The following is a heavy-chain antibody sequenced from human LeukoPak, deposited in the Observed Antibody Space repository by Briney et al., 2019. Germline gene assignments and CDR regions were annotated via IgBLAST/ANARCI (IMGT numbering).Heavy chain of an antibody. CDR2: ISSSSTYI. CDR1: GFSFSTYY. CDR3: ARENHGSFDY. Sequence: KSGGSLRLSCAASGFSFSTYYVNWVRQAPGKGLEWVSCISSSSTYIYYADSVRGRFAISRDNAKNSLYLQMNSLRAEDTAVYYCARENHGSFDYWGQGSLVTVSS. D-gene: IGHD1-14*01. V-gene: IGHV3-21*01. J-gene: IGHJ4*02.